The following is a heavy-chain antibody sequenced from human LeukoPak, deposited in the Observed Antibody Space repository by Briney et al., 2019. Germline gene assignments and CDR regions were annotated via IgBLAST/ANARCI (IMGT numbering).Heavy chain of an antibody. CDR2: ISWNGGGM. V-gene: IGHV3-9*01. CDR1: GFTFDAYA. Sequence: GGSLRLSCAASGFTFDAYAMHWVRHAPGKGLEWVSGISWNGGGMGYAVSVKGRFTISRDNAKNSLYLQMNSLRDEDTALYYCAKDITGGRSSPYFDSWGQGTLVTVSS. J-gene: IGHJ4*02. D-gene: IGHD6-6*01. CDR3: AKDITGGRSSPYFDS.